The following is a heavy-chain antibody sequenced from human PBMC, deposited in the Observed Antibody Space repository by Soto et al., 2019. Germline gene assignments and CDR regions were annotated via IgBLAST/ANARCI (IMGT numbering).Heavy chain of an antibody. V-gene: IGHV4-31*03. CDR1: GGSLREFGHF. CDR2: STYTGVT. CDR3: ATDSGGPPLNRFDS. D-gene: IGHD3-16*01. Sequence: SETLSLTCTVSGGSLREFGHFWTWIRQRPGRGLEWIGYSTYTGVTYYSPSLQSRISISVDTSKNQFSLTLNSVTAADTAVYYCATDSGGPPLNRFDSWGQGTLVTVSS. J-gene: IGHJ5*01.